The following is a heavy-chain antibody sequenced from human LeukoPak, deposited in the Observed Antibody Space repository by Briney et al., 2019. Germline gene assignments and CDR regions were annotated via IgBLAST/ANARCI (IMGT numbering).Heavy chain of an antibody. Sequence: GASVKVSCKASGYTFTAYYMHWVRQAPGQGLEWMGWINPNSGGTIYAQKFQGRVTMTGDTSISTAYMELSRLRSDDTAVYYCARDGYNYGQVDYWGQGTLVTVSS. J-gene: IGHJ4*02. CDR3: ARDGYNYGQVDY. D-gene: IGHD5-24*01. V-gene: IGHV1-2*02. CDR1: GYTFTAYY. CDR2: INPNSGGT.